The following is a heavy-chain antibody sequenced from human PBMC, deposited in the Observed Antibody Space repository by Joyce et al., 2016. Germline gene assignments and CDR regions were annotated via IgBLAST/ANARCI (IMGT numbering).Heavy chain of an antibody. CDR2: IYSGGSGGRT. J-gene: IGHJ4*02. CDR1: GFTVSSNY. CDR3: ARSLAYDYGDYIFNY. Sequence: EVQLVESGGGLIQPGGSLRLSCAASGFTVSSNYMSWVRQAPGKGLEWVSIIYSGGSGGRTYYADSVKGRFTISRDNSKNTLYLQMNSLRAEDTAVYYCARSLAYDYGDYIFNYWGQGTLVTVSS. D-gene: IGHD4-17*01. V-gene: IGHV3-53*01.